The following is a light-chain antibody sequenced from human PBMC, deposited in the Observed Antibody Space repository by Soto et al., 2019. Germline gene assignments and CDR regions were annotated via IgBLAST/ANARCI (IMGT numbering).Light chain of an antibody. Sequence: EIVMTQSPGTLSLSAGERATLSCRASQSVSSSYLAWYQQKPGQAPRLLIYGASTRATDMPGTFSGRGSGTEFTLTITSLRPEDFGVYYCQQYRSWPRTFGQGTKVDI. CDR3: QQYRSWPRT. CDR1: QSVSSSY. J-gene: IGKJ1*01. V-gene: IGKV3-15*01. CDR2: GAS.